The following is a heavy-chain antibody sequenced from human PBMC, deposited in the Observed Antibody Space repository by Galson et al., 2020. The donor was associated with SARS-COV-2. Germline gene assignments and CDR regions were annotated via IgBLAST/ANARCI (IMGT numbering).Heavy chain of an antibody. J-gene: IGHJ5*02. Sequence: SETLSLTCVVSGDSISTNNWWPWVRQPPGKGLEWIGEIYHSGRTNYNPSLKSRVTISLDKSQNQFSLKLTSVTAADTAVYYCAQFVPDSGGMWGLDPWGQGTLVTVSS. CDR1: GDSISTNNW. V-gene: IGHV4-4*02. CDR3: AQFVPDSGGMWGLDP. D-gene: IGHD2-15*01. CDR2: IYHSGRT.